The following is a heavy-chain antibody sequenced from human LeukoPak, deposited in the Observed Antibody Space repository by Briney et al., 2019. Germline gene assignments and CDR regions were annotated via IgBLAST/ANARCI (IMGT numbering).Heavy chain of an antibody. V-gene: IGHV4-59*08. CDR3: ARLNSSGYYYLY. Sequence: KPSETLSLTCTVSGGSISSHYWSWIRQPPGKGLEWIGYIYYSGSTNYNPSLKSRVTISVDTSKNQFSLKLSSVTAADTAVYYCARLNSSGYYYLYWGQGTLVTVSS. J-gene: IGHJ4*02. CDR1: GGSISSHY. CDR2: IYYSGST. D-gene: IGHD3-22*01.